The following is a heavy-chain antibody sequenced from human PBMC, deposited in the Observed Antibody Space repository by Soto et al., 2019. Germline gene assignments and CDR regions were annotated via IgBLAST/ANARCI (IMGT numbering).Heavy chain of an antibody. J-gene: IGHJ4*02. Sequence: QVQLQQWGAGLLKPSETLSLTCAVYGGSFSGYYWSWIRQPPGKGLEWIGEINHSGSTNYNPSLKSRVTISVDTSKNQCSLKLSSVTAADTAVYYCARVGIAAAGTPYYFDYWGQGTLVTVSS. CDR1: GGSFSGYY. D-gene: IGHD6-13*01. CDR2: INHSGST. CDR3: ARVGIAAAGTPYYFDY. V-gene: IGHV4-34*01.